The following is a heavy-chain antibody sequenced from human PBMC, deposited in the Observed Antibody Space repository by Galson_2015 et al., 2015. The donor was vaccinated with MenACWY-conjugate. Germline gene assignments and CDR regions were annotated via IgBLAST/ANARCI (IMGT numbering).Heavy chain of an antibody. V-gene: IGHV3-21*01. CDR1: GFTFSSYS. CDR3: ARDARNGWELLPDYFDY. CDR2: ISSSSSYI. D-gene: IGHD1-26*01. Sequence: SLRLSCAASGFTFSSYSMNWVRQAPGKGLEWVSSISSSSSYIYYADSVKGRFTISRDNAKNSLYLQMNSLRAEDTAVYYYARDARNGWELLPDYFDYWGQGTLVTVSS. J-gene: IGHJ4*02.